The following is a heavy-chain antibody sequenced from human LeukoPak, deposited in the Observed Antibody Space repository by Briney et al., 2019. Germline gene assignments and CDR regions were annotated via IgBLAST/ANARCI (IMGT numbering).Heavy chain of an antibody. Sequence: ASVKVSCKASGYTFTSYDINWVRQATGQGLEWMGWMNPNSGNTGYAQKFQGRVTITRNTSISTAYMELSSLRSEDTAVYYCARLNYDFWSGYYVAHYYYMDVWGKGTTVTVSS. CDR2: MNPNSGNT. CDR3: ARLNYDFWSGYYVAHYYYMDV. CDR1: GYTFTSYD. J-gene: IGHJ6*03. V-gene: IGHV1-8*03. D-gene: IGHD3-3*01.